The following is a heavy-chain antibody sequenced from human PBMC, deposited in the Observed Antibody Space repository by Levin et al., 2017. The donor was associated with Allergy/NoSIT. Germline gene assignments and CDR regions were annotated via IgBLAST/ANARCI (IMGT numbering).Heavy chain of an antibody. Sequence: LSLTCAASGFTFSSYGMHWVRQAPGKGLEWVAVIWYDGSIKYYADSVKGRFTISKDNSKNTLYLQVNSLRAEDTAVYYCAREYGGTLDCWGQGTLVTVSS. CDR2: IWYDGSIK. V-gene: IGHV3-33*01. J-gene: IGHJ4*02. CDR1: GFTFSSYG. CDR3: AREYGGTLDC. D-gene: IGHD4-23*01.